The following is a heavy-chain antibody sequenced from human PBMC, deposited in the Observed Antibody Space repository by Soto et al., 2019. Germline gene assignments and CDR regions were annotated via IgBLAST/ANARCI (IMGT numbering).Heavy chain of an antibody. J-gene: IGHJ6*02. Sequence: GGSLRLSCAASGFSFSAYEMNWVRQAPGKGLEWISYISYSAATIYYADSVKGRFTISRDNAKNSLYLQMDSLRAEDTAVYYCARCPTTVELDVWGQGTTVTVSS. CDR1: GFSFSAYE. CDR3: ARCPTTVELDV. CDR2: ISYSAATI. D-gene: IGHD4-17*01. V-gene: IGHV3-48*03.